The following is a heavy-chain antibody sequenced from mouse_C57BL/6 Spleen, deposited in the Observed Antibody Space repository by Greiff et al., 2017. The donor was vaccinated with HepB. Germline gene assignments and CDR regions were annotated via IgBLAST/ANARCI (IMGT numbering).Heavy chain of an antibody. V-gene: IGHV3-6*01. J-gene: IGHJ1*03. CDR3: ARREGFYYGSSYWYFDV. D-gene: IGHD1-1*01. CDR2: ISYDGSN. Sequence: EVQLQESGPGLVKPSQSLSLTCSVTGYSITSGYYWNWIRQFPGNKLEWMGYISYDGSNNYNPSLKNRISITRDTSKNQFFLKLNSVTTEDTATYYCARREGFYYGSSYWYFDVWGTGTTVTVSS. CDR1: GYSITSGYY.